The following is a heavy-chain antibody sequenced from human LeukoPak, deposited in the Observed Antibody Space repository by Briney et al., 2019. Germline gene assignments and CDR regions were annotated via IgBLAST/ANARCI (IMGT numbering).Heavy chain of an antibody. Sequence: GKSLRLSCAASGFTFSSYGMHWVRQAPGKGLEWVAVIWYDGSNKYYADSVKGRFTISRDNSKNTLYLQMNSLRAEDTAVYYCARVDGDGYNSNYFDYWGQGTLVTVSS. D-gene: IGHD5-24*01. J-gene: IGHJ4*02. CDR3: ARVDGDGYNSNYFDY. V-gene: IGHV3-33*01. CDR2: IWYDGSNK. CDR1: GFTFSSYG.